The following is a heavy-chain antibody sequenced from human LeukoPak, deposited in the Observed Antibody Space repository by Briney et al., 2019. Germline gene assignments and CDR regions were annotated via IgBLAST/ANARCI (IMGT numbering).Heavy chain of an antibody. CDR2: IYYSGST. CDR3: AREKRTKGYYYYMDV. J-gene: IGHJ6*03. Sequence: SETLSLTCTVSGGSISSYYWSWIRQPPGKGLEWIGYIYYSGSTNYNPSLKSRVTISVDKSKNQFSLKLSSVTAADTAVYYCAREKRTKGYYYYMDVWGKGTTVTVSS. D-gene: IGHD2-8*01. CDR1: GGSISSYY. V-gene: IGHV4-59*01.